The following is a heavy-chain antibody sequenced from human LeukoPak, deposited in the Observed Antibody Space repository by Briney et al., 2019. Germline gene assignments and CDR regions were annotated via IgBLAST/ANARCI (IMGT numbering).Heavy chain of an antibody. V-gene: IGHV3-49*04. CDR2: IRTKPYGDTT. Sequence: GVLRLSCPASGFSFGDYAMAWVRQAPGKGLEWVGFIRTKPYGDTTEYAASVKDRFTISRDDSEGVAYLQMNSLKTEDSAVYYCARGWYASGTYYNLLLDYWGQGSLVAVSS. CDR1: GFSFGDYA. D-gene: IGHD3-10*01. J-gene: IGHJ4*02. CDR3: ARGWYASGTYYNLLLDY.